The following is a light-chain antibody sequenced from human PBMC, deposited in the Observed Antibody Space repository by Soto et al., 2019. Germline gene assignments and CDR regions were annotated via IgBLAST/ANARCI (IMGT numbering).Light chain of an antibody. J-gene: IGKJ4*01. CDR3: QQYYSTPPA. Sequence: DIVVTQAPDSLAVSLGERPTINCKSIQSGFYRSDNRPSLAWYQQQPGQPPKLLIYWASARESGDPHRFSGSGFATAFTLTISSLHAEEVAVYYWQQYYSTPPALGGRTKVVIK. CDR1: QSGFYRSDNRPS. V-gene: IGKV4-1*01. CDR2: WAS.